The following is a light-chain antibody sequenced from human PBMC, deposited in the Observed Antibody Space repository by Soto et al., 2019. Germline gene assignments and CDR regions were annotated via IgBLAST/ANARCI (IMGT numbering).Light chain of an antibody. CDR2: GAS. J-gene: IGKJ1*01. V-gene: IGKV3-15*01. CDR1: QSISSS. CDR3: QQYDYWPRT. Sequence: EIVMTQSPATLSVSPVERATLSCRSSQSISSSKLAWYQQNPGQAPRLLMYGASNRATGIPARFSGSGSGTEFTLTISSLQSEDFAVYYCQQYDYWPRTFGQGTKVDI.